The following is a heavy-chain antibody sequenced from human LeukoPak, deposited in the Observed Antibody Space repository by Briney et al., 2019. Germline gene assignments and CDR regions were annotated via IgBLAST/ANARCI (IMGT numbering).Heavy chain of an antibody. CDR3: ARGSSGPFVY. CDR2: MYYSGRS. CDR1: GGSMSTYY. Sequence: SETLSLTCTVSGGSMSTYYWSWIRQPPGKGLEWIGYMYYSGRSNYNPSLKSRVTISVDTSKKQFSLKLRSVTAADTAVYYCARGSSGPFVYWGQGTLVTVSS. V-gene: IGHV4-59*01. J-gene: IGHJ4*02. D-gene: IGHD6-19*01.